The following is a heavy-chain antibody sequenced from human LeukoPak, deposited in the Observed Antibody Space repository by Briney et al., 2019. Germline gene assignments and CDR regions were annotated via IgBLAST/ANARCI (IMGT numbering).Heavy chain of an antibody. CDR2: ISSSSSYI. V-gene: IGHV3-21*04. Sequence: GGSLRLSCAASGFTFSSYSMNSVRQAPGRGLEWVSSISSSSSYIYYADSVKGRFTISRDNAKNSLYLQMNSLRAEDTAVYYCAKNPHYDFWSGFLWGQGTLVAVSS. CDR3: AKNPHYDFWSGFL. D-gene: IGHD3-3*01. J-gene: IGHJ4*02. CDR1: GFTFSSYS.